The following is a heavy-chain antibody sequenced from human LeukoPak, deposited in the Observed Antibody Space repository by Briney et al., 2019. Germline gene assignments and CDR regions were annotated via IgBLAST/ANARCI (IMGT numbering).Heavy chain of an antibody. CDR3: ARGTYYYDSSGYYFDY. CDR1: GGSISSGGYY. Sequence: PSETLSLTCTVSGGSISSGGYYWSWIRQHPGKGLEWIGYIYYSGSTYYNPSLKCRVTISVDTSKNQFSLKLSSVTAADTAVYYCARGTYYYDSSGYYFDYWGQGTLVTVSS. J-gene: IGHJ4*02. CDR2: IYYSGST. D-gene: IGHD3-22*01. V-gene: IGHV4-31*03.